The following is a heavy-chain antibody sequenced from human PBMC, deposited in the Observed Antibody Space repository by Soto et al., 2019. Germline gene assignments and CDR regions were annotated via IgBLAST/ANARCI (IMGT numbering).Heavy chain of an antibody. CDR2: INPNSGGT. D-gene: IGHD3-22*01. CDR1: GYIFTDYY. CDR3: ARGGYFDSSNYLAY. J-gene: IGHJ4*02. V-gene: IGHV1-2*02. Sequence: GASVKVSCKASGYIFTDYYMHWVRQAPGQGLEWMGWINPNSGGTYYAQRFQGRVTMTRDTSISTAYMELSSLKSDDTAVYYCARGGYFDSSNYLAYWGLGTLVTVSS.